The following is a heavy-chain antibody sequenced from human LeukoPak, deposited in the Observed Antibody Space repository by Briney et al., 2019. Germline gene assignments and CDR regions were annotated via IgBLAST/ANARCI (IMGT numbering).Heavy chain of an antibody. D-gene: IGHD3-10*01. CDR2: IYSGGST. J-gene: IGHJ4*02. V-gene: IGHV3-53*01. Sequence: PGGSLRLSCAASGFTVRSNYMSWVRQAPGKGLEWVSVIYSGGSTYYADSVKGRFTISRDNSKNTLYLQMNSLRAEDTAVYYCARVGITKNFDYWGQGTLVTVSS. CDR3: ARVGITKNFDY. CDR1: GFTVRSNY.